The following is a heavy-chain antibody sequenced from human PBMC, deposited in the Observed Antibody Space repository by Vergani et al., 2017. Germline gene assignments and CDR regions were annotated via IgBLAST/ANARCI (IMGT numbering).Heavy chain of an antibody. V-gene: IGHV3-23*01. CDR1: GFTFSSYA. D-gene: IGHD3-3*01. CDR2: ISGSGGST. Sequence: EVQLLESGGGLVQPGGSLRLSCAASGFTFSSYAMSWVRQAPGKGLEWVSAISGSGGSTYYADSVKGRFTISRDNSKNTLYLQMNSLRAEGTAVYYCAKDLDDFWNEDYWGQGTLATVSS. J-gene: IGHJ4*02. CDR3: AKDLDDFWNEDY.